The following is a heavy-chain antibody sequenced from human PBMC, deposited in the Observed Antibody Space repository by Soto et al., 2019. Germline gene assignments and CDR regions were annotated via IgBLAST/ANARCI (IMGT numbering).Heavy chain of an antibody. D-gene: IGHD6-19*01. V-gene: IGHV4-34*01. CDR2: INHSGST. CDR1: GGSFSGYY. J-gene: IGHJ3*02. Sequence: PSETLSLTCAVYGGSFSGYYWSWIRQPPGKGLEWIGEINHSGSTNYNPSLKSRVTISVDTSKNQFSLKLSSVTAADTAVYYCARGRIRQWLVPGAFDIWGQGTMVTVSS. CDR3: ARGRIRQWLVPGAFDI.